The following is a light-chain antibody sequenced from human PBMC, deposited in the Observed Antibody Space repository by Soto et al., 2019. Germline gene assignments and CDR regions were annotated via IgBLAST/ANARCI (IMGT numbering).Light chain of an antibody. CDR3: SSYTTAYTQV. J-gene: IGLJ3*02. V-gene: IGLV2-14*01. CDR2: EVT. CDR1: SNDVGYYNY. Sequence: QSALSQPASVSGSPGQSITICCTGTSNDVGYYNYVSWYQQHPGQAPKLMISEVTTRPSGVSDRFSGSKSGNTASLTISRLQAEDEAHYYCSSYTTAYTQVFGGGTKLTVL.